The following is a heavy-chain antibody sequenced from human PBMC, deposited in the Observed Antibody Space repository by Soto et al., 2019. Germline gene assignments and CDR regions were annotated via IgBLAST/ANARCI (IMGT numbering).Heavy chain of an antibody. Sequence: PSETLSLTCTVSGGSISSYYWSWIRQPPGKGLEWIGYIYYSGSTDYNPSLKSRVTISVDTSKNQFSLKLSSVTAADTAVYYCARHGAWGSGWQYYYFDYWGQGTLVTVSS. V-gene: IGHV4-59*08. D-gene: IGHD6-19*01. CDR1: GGSISSYY. J-gene: IGHJ4*02. CDR3: ARHGAWGSGWQYYYFDY. CDR2: IYYSGST.